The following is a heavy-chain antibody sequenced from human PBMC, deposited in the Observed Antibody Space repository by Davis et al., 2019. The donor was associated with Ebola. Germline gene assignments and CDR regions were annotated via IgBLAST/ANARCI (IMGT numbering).Heavy chain of an antibody. CDR3: ARLGARRYYDSSGYLNDAFDI. Sequence: GESLKISCKGSGYSFTSYWIGWVRQMPGKGLEWMGRIDPSDSYTNYSPSFQGHVTISADKSISTAYLQWSSLKASDTAMYYCARLGARRYYDSSGYLNDAFDIWGQGTMVTVSS. D-gene: IGHD3-22*01. J-gene: IGHJ3*02. V-gene: IGHV5-10-1*01. CDR2: IDPSDSYT. CDR1: GYSFTSYW.